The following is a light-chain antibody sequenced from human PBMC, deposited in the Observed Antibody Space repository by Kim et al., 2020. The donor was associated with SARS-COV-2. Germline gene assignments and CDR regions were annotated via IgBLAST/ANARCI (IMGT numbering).Light chain of an antibody. Sequence: SYELTQPPSVSVSPGQTASITCSGDKLGDKYACWYQQKPGQSPVLVIYQDSKRPSGIPERFSGSNSGNTATLTISGTQAMVEADYYCQAWDSSIVVFGGG. V-gene: IGLV3-1*01. CDR3: QAWDSSIVV. CDR2: QDS. CDR1: KLGDKY. J-gene: IGLJ2*01.